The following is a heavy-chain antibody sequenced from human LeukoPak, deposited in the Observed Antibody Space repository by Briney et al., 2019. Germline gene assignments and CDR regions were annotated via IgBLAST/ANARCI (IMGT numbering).Heavy chain of an antibody. CDR1: GGSFSGYY. CDR2: INHSGST. J-gene: IGHJ4*02. V-gene: IGHV4-34*01. D-gene: IGHD4-17*01. CDR3: ARVLTTVTGAFDY. Sequence: SETLSLTCAVYGGSFSGYYWSWIRQPPGKGLEWIGEINHSGSTNYNPSLKSRVTISVDTSKNQFSLKLSSVTAADTAVYYCARVLTTVTGAFDYWGQGTLVTVSS.